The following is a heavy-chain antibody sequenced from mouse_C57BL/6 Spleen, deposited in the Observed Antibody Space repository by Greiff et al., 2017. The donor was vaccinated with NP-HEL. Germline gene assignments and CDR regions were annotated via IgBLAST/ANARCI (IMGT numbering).Heavy chain of an antibody. Sequence: VQLQQSGAELVKPGASVKISCKASGYAFSSYWMNWVKQRPGKGLEWIGQIYPGDGDTNYNGKFKGKATLTADKSSSTAYMQLSSLTSEDSAVYFCASSITTVVAGDYWGQGTTLTVSS. J-gene: IGHJ2*01. V-gene: IGHV1-80*01. CDR2: IYPGDGDT. CDR1: GYAFSSYW. D-gene: IGHD1-1*01. CDR3: ASSITTVVAGDY.